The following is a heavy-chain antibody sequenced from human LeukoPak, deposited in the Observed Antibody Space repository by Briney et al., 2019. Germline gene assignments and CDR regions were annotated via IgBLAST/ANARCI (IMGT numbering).Heavy chain of an antibody. CDR2: IWYDGSNK. J-gene: IGHJ4*02. V-gene: IGHV3-33*08. CDR3: ARATGYSSGYFDY. D-gene: IGHD6-19*01. Sequence: GGSLRLSRAASGFTFSNYWMSWVRQAPGKGLEWVAVIWYDGSNKYYADSVKGRFTISRDNSKNTLYLQMNSLRAEDTAVYYCARATGYSSGYFDYWGQGTLVTVSS. CDR1: GFTFSNYW.